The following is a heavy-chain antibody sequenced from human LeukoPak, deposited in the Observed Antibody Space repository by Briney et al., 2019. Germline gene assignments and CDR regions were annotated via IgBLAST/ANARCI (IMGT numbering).Heavy chain of an antibody. D-gene: IGHD5-18*01. Sequence: ASVKVSCKASGYTFTGYYMHWVRQAPGQGLEWMGWINPNSGGTNYAQKFQGWVTMTRDTSISTAYMELSRLRSDDTAVYYCARDPSLWLPPGDMYFDYWGQGTLVTVSS. CDR3: ARDPSLWLPPGDMYFDY. J-gene: IGHJ4*02. V-gene: IGHV1-2*04. CDR1: GYTFTGYY. CDR2: INPNSGGT.